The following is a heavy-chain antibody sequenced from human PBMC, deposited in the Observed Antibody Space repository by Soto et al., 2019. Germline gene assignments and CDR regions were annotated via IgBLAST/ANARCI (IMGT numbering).Heavy chain of an antibody. J-gene: IGHJ5*02. Sequence: QVQLVQSGAEVKKPGASVKVSCKASGYTFTSYGISWVRQAPGQGLEWMGWISAYNGNTNYAQKLQGRVTMTTDTSTSTAYMELRSLRSDDTAVYYCAMKVDFWSSGGWFDPWGQGTLVTVSS. D-gene: IGHD3-3*01. CDR1: GYTFTSYG. V-gene: IGHV1-18*01. CDR3: AMKVDFWSSGGWFDP. CDR2: ISAYNGNT.